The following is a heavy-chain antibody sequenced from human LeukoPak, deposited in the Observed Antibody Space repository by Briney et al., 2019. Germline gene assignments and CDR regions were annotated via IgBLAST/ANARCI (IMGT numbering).Heavy chain of an antibody. J-gene: IGHJ6*02. CDR2: MNPNRGNT. Sequence: ASVKVSCKASGYTFTSYDINWVRQATGQGLEWMGWMNPNRGNTGYAQKFRGRVTMTRNTSISTAYMQLSSLRSEDTAVYYCARGTRVRRADYYYYGMDVWGQGTTVTASS. V-gene: IGHV1-8*01. CDR3: ARGTRVRRADYYYYGMDV. CDR1: GYTFTSYD. D-gene: IGHD3-10*01.